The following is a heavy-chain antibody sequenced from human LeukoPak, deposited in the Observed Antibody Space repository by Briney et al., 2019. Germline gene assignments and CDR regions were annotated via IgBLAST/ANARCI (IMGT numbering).Heavy chain of an antibody. D-gene: IGHD3-22*01. Sequence: GESLKISCKGSGYSFTSNWIGWVRQMPVRGLECMGFIFPGDSEVRYSPSFEGQVTISADKSLSTAYLQWSSLKASDTAMYYCVRLESSGLGRWGQGTLVTVSS. J-gene: IGHJ4*02. CDR1: GYSFTSNW. V-gene: IGHV5-51*01. CDR2: IFPGDSEV. CDR3: VRLESSGLGR.